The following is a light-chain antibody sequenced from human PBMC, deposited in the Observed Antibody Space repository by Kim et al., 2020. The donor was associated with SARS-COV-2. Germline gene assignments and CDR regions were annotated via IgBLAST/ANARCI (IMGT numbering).Light chain of an antibody. CDR2: DVS. Sequence: GQSITISCTGTSSDVGGYNYVSWYQQHPGEAPKLMIYDVSNRPSGVSDRFSGSKSGNTASLTISGLQAEDEADYYCSSYTSSSTWVFGGGTKLTVL. CDR3: SSYTSSSTWV. V-gene: IGLV2-14*03. CDR1: SSDVGGYNY. J-gene: IGLJ3*02.